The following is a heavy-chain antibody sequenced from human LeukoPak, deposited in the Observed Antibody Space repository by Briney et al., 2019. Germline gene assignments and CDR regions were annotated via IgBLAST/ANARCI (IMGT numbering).Heavy chain of an antibody. J-gene: IGHJ3*02. Sequence: ASVKVSCKASGGTFSSYAISWVRQATGQGLEWMGWMNPNSGNTGYAQKFQGRVTITRNTSISTAYMELSSLRSEDTAVYYCAILPLARAFDIWGQGTMVTVSS. CDR2: MNPNSGNT. V-gene: IGHV1-8*03. CDR1: GGTFSSYA. CDR3: AILPLARAFDI.